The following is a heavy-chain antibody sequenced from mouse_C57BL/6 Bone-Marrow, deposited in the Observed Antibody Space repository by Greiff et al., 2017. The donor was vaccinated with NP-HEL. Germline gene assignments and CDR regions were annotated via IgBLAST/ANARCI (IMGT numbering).Heavy chain of an antibody. Sequence: QVQLQQPGAELVMPGASVKLSCKASGYTFTSYWMHWVKQRPGQGLEWIGEIDPSDSYTNYNQTFKGKSTLTVDKSSSTDYLQLSILTSEDSAVYYCARRRNWDGIDYWGQGTTLTVSS. J-gene: IGHJ2*01. CDR1: GYTFTSYW. CDR3: ARRRNWDGIDY. D-gene: IGHD4-1*01. V-gene: IGHV1-69*01. CDR2: IDPSDSYT.